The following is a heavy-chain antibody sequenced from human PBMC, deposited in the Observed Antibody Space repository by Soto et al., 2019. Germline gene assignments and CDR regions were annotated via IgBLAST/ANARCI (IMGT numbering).Heavy chain of an antibody. CDR1: GLTFSSYA. J-gene: IGHJ6*02. V-gene: IGHV3-23*01. CDR3: AKDWYSLAGYPYYGMDV. D-gene: IGHD5-18*01. CDR2: LSGSGDTT. Sequence: GSLRLYCAAAGLTFSSYAMSWVRQAPAKGLEWVSSLSGSGDTTYVEDSGKGRFTISRDNSKNTVYLEMTSLRAEDTAAYYCAKDWYSLAGYPYYGMDVWGHGTTVTVSS.